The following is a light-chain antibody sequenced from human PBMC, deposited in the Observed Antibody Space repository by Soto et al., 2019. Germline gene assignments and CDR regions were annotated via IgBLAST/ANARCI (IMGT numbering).Light chain of an antibody. J-gene: IGLJ1*01. CDR3: SSYTSSSTPLV. V-gene: IGLV2-14*01. Sequence: QSVLTQPASVSGSPGQSITISCTGTSSDVGGYNYVSWYQQHPGKAPKLMIYDVSNRPSGVSNRFSGSKSGNTASLTISGLQAEGEADYYCSSYTSSSTPLVFGTGTKLTVL. CDR2: DVS. CDR1: SSDVGGYNY.